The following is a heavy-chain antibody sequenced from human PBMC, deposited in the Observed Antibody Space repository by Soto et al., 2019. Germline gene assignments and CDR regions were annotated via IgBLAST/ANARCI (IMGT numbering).Heavy chain of an antibody. D-gene: IGHD4-17*01. CDR2: IIPIFGTA. J-gene: IGHJ6*02. V-gene: IGHV1-69*01. CDR3: ARGTTVVTMGYYYYGMDV. Sequence: QVQLVQSGAEVKKPGSSVKVSCKASGGTFSSYAISWVRQAPGQGLEWVGGIIPIFGTANYAQKFQGRVTITADESTSTAYMELSSLRSEDTAVYYCARGTTVVTMGYYYYGMDVWGQGTTVTVSS. CDR1: GGTFSSYA.